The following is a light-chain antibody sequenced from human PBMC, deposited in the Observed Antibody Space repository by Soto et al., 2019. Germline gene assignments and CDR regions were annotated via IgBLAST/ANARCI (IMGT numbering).Light chain of an antibody. CDR2: KNN. CDR1: SSNIGNFY. J-gene: IGLJ7*01. Sequence: QSVLTQPPSASGTPGQRVTISCSGSSSNIGNFYVYWYQQLPGTAPKLLIYKNNQRPLGVPDRFSGSKSGPSASLAISGLRSEDEADYYCAAWDDSLSGPGVFGGGTKLTVL. V-gene: IGLV1-47*01. CDR3: AAWDDSLSGPGV.